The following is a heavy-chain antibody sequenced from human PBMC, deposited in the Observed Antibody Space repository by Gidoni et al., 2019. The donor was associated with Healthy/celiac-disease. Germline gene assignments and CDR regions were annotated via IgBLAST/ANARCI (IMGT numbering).Heavy chain of an antibody. CDR3: AIDRSGSSWYSGYYYYGMDV. J-gene: IGHJ6*02. D-gene: IGHD6-13*01. Sequence: EVQLVESGGGLVEPGGSLRRACAASGLAFGGWSMNRVRQAPGKGLEGVSSISSISSYIYYADSVKGRFTISRDNAKNSLYLQMNSLRAEDTAVYYCAIDRSGSSWYSGYYYYGMDVWGQGTTVTVSS. CDR2: ISSISSYI. V-gene: IGHV3-21*01. CDR1: GLAFGGWS.